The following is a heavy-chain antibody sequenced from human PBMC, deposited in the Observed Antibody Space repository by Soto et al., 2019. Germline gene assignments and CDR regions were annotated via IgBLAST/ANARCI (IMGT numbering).Heavy chain of an antibody. Sequence: SETLSLTCTVSTDSSSFPNSYWGWIRQPPGKGLQWIGSSSYNGGTFYNPSLKGRVVISFDTSKKQSSLQVTSVTAADTAVYLSARHRIEAVWRGFDFWGQGSPVTVSS. CDR2: SSYNGGT. CDR1: TDSSSFPNSY. J-gene: IGHJ4*02. D-gene: IGHD3-10*01. V-gene: IGHV4-39*01. CDR3: ARHRIEAVWRGFDF.